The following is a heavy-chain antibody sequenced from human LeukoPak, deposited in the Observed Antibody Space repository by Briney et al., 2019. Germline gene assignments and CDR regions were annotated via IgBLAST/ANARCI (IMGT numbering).Heavy chain of an antibody. V-gene: IGHV3-23*01. J-gene: IGHJ4*02. CDR1: GFTFSSYA. CDR2: ISGSGGST. D-gene: IGHD3-16*01. CDR3: ARTGGSRQYYFDY. Sequence: EGSLRLSCAAPGFTFSSYAMSWVRQAPGKGLEWVSAISGSGGSTYYADSVKGRFTISRDNSKNTLYLQMNSLRAEDTAVYYCARTGGSRQYYFDYWGQGTLVTVSS.